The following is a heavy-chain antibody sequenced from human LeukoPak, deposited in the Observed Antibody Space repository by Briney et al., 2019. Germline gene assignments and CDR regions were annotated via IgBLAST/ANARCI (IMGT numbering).Heavy chain of an antibody. CDR3: ARNTYDSSGSLFDY. V-gene: IGHV3-48*02. CDR2: IRSSSSAI. Sequence: GGSLRLSCVTSGFTFSNYDMNWVRQAPGKGLEWVSYIRSSSSAIYYADSVKGRFTISRDNAKNSLYLQMNSLRDEDTAVYYCARNTYDSSGSLFDYWGQGTLVTVSS. D-gene: IGHD3-22*01. CDR1: GFTFSNYD. J-gene: IGHJ4*02.